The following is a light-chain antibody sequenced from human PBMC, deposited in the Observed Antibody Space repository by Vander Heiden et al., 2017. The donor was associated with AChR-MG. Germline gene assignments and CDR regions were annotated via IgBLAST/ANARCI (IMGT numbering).Light chain of an antibody. Sequence: QAVLTQPPSASGTPGQRVTVSCSGSRSNIGNNFVYWFQQFPRTAPKALIYRTNQRPSGVPDRFSGSKSDTSASLAISGLWSEDEADYYCASWDDSLSVWVFGGGTKLTVL. J-gene: IGLJ3*02. CDR3: ASWDDSLSVWV. CDR2: RTN. CDR1: RSNIGNNF. V-gene: IGLV1-47*03.